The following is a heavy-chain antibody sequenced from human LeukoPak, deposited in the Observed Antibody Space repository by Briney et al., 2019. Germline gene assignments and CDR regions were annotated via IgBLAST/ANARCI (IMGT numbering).Heavy chain of an antibody. D-gene: IGHD4-17*01. CDR3: AKEIYGDSTRGRFQQ. Sequence: GGSLRLSCAASGFIFSSHGMNWARQAPGKGLEWVSGISPSGDITYYADSVKGRFTISRDNSKNTLYLQINSLRAEDTAVYYCAKEIYGDSTRGRFQQWGQGTLVTVSS. CDR2: ISPSGDIT. J-gene: IGHJ1*01. CDR1: GFIFSSHG. V-gene: IGHV3-23*01.